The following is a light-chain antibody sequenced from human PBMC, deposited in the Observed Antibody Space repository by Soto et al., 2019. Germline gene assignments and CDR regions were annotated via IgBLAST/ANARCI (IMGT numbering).Light chain of an antibody. CDR2: AAS. CDR1: QGISSY. V-gene: IGKV1-9*01. CDR3: QQLRT. Sequence: DIQLTQSPSFLPASIGDRVTITCRASQGISSYLAWYQQKPGKAPKLLIYAASTLRSGVPSRFSGSGSGTEFTLTISSLQPEDFATYYCQQLRTFGQGTKVEVK. J-gene: IGKJ1*01.